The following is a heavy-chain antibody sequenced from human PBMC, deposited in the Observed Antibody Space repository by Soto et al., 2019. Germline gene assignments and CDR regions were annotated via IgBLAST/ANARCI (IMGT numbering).Heavy chain of an antibody. J-gene: IGHJ4*02. D-gene: IGHD4-4*01. V-gene: IGHV4-30-2*01. CDR2: IYHSGST. CDR3: GRGMTTVTTLNY. CDR1: AGSITSGGYS. Sequence: QLQLQESGSGLVKPSQTLSLTCAVSAGSITSGGYSWSWIRHPPGKVLEWIGYIYHSGSTYYNPSLMMRVTISVDRFKDHFSLKLSSVTAADTVVYYCGRGMTTVTTLNYWGQGPLVTVSS.